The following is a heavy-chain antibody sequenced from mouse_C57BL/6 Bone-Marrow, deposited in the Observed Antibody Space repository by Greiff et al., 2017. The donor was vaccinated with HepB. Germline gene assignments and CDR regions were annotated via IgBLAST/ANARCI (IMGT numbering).Heavy chain of an antibody. D-gene: IGHD1-1*01. V-gene: IGHV1-76*01. J-gene: IGHJ1*03. Sequence: QVQLQQSGAELVRPGASVKLSCKASGYTFTDYYINWVKQRPGQGLEWIARIYPGSGNTYYNEKFKGKATLTAEKSSSTAYMQLSSLTSEDSAVYVCARGWVVATSHFDVWGTGTTVTVSS. CDR3: ARGWVVATSHFDV. CDR2: IYPGSGNT. CDR1: GYTFTDYY.